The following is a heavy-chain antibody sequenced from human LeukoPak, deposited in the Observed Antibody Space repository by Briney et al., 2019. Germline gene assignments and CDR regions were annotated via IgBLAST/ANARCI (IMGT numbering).Heavy chain of an antibody. J-gene: IGHJ4*02. D-gene: IGHD5-12*01. V-gene: IGHV3-30*03. CDR3: ASNRGYSGYGQLDY. Sequence: GGSLRLSCAASGFTFSSYVMHWVRQAPGKGLEWVAVISYDGSNKYYADSVKGRFTISRDNSKNTLYLQMNSLRAEDTAVYYCASNRGYSGYGQLDYWGQGTLVTVSS. CDR2: ISYDGSNK. CDR1: GFTFSSYV.